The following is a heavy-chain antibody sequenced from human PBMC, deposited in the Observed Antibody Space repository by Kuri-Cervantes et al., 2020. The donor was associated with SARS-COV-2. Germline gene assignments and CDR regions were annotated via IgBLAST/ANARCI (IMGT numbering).Heavy chain of an antibody. CDR1: GFTFSSYA. V-gene: IGHV3-30-3*01. Sequence: GGSLRLSCAASGFTFSSYAMHWVRQAPGKGLEWVAVISYDGSNKYYADSVKGRFTISRDNSKNTLYLQMNSLRAEDTAVYYCVRDPGGTSWGQGTLVTVSS. D-gene: IGHD3-16*01. CDR3: VRDPGGTS. CDR2: ISYDGSNK. J-gene: IGHJ4*02.